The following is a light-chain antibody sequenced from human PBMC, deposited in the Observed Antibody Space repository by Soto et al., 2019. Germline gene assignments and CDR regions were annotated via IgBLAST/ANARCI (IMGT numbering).Light chain of an antibody. Sequence: QSVLTQPASVSGSPGQSITISCTGTSSDVGGYDYVSWYQLHPGKAPKLMVFEVNNRPSGVSYRFSGSKSGNTASLTISGLQADDEADYFCSSYSISTAYLFGTGTKVTVL. J-gene: IGLJ1*01. V-gene: IGLV2-14*01. CDR1: SSDVGGYDY. CDR3: SSYSISTAYL. CDR2: EVN.